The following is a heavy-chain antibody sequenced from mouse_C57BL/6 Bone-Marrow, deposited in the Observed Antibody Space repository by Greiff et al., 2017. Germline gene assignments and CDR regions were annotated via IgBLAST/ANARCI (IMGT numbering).Heavy chain of an antibody. D-gene: IGHD4-1*02. V-gene: IGHV14-3*01. CDR2: IDPANGNT. CDR1: GFNIKNTY. J-gene: IGHJ4*01. Sequence: VQLKESVAELVRPGASVKLSCTASGFNIKNTYLHWVKQRPEQGLEWIGRIDPANGNTKYAPKFQGKATITADSSSNTADLQLSSLTSEDTAIYYCARPLNWALAMDYWGQGTSVTVSS. CDR3: ARPLNWALAMDY.